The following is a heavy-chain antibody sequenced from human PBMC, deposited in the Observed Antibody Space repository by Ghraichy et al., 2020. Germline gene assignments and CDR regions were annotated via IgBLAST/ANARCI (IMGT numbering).Heavy chain of an antibody. CDR1: GFTFSSYG. CDR2: ISKSGDDT. V-gene: IGHV3-23*01. Sequence: GGSLRLSCAASGFTFSSYGMMWVRQAPGKELVWVSAISKSGDDTYYTDSVKGRFTLSRDNSKNTLYLQMNSLRAEDTAVYHCAKIPVAGRWYFDLWGRHLCHCLL. D-gene: IGHD6-19*01. CDR3: AKIPVAGRWYFDL. J-gene: IGHJ2*01.